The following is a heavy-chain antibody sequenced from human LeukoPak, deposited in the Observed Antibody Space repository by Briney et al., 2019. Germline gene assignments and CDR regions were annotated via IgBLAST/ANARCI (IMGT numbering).Heavy chain of an antibody. V-gene: IGHV3-48*03. CDR3: ARDRDRGYSYGYFDY. J-gene: IGHJ4*02. CDR1: GFTFSSYE. CDR2: ISSSGTTI. Sequence: GGSLRLSCAASGFTFSSYEMNWVRQAPGKGLEWVSYISSSGTTIYYADSVKGRFTISRDNAKNSLYLQMNSLRAEDTAVYYCARDRDRGYSYGYFDYWGQGTLVTVSS. D-gene: IGHD5-18*01.